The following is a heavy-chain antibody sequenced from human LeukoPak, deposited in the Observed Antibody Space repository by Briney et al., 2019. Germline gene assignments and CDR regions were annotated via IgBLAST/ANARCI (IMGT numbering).Heavy chain of an antibody. CDR3: ARPYDSSGYYPNDAFDI. CDR1: GYTFIGYY. CDR2: INPISGGT. Sequence: ASVKVSCKASGYTFIGYYIHWVRQAPGQGLEWLGWINPISGGTNYAQNFQGRVTMTRDTSISTAYMELSRLRSDDTAVYYCARPYDSSGYYPNDAFDIWGQGTMVTVSS. V-gene: IGHV1-2*02. J-gene: IGHJ3*02. D-gene: IGHD3-22*01.